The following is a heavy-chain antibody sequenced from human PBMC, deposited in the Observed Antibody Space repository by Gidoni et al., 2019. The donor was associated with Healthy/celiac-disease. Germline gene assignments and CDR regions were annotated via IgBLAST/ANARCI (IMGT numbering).Heavy chain of an antibody. D-gene: IGHD3-22*01. CDR3: ARDYYDSNAFDI. Sequence: QLQLQESGPGLVKPSETLSLPCTVSTGSISSSSYYWGWIRQPPGKGLEWIGSIYYSGSTYYNPSLKSRVTISVDTSKNQFSLKLSSVTAADTAVYYCARDYYDSNAFDIWGQGTMVTVSS. CDR2: IYYSGST. J-gene: IGHJ3*02. CDR1: TGSISSSSYY. V-gene: IGHV4-39*07.